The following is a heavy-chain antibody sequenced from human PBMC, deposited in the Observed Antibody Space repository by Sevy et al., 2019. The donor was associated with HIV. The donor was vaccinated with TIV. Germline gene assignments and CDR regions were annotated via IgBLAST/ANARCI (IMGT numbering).Heavy chain of an antibody. CDR1: GGSITSLY. D-gene: IGHD1-26*01. V-gene: IGHV4-59*08. J-gene: IGHJ4*02. CDR3: AGENAWGRGYS. CDR2: IYYNGHI. Sequence: QSQTLSLTCTVSGGSITSLYWNWIRQPPVKGLEWIANIYYNGHINYNPSLKSRVTLSLDTSKNQFSLRLSSVTAADTAMYYCAGENAWGRGYSWGQGTLVTVSS.